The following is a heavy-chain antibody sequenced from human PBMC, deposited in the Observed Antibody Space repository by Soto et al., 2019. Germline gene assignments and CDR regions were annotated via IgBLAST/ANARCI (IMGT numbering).Heavy chain of an antibody. V-gene: IGHV3-7*01. CDR1: GFTFSSFW. CDR3: SRSLNA. Sequence: LRLSCAASGFTFSSFWMDWVRQAPGKGLEWVANINPDGSEKHYVDSVKGRFTISRDNAKNSLHLQMSSLTAEDSALYYCSRSLNAWGQGTRVTVSS. CDR2: INPDGSEK. J-gene: IGHJ5*02.